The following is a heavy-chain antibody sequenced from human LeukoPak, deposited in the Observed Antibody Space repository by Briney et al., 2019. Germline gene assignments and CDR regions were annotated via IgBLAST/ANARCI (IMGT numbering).Heavy chain of an antibody. D-gene: IGHD3-22*01. CDR2: IYSGGST. Sequence: GGSLRLSCAASGFTVSSNYMSWVRQAPGKGLEWVSVIYSGGSTYYADSVKGRFTISRDNSKNTLYLQMNSLRAEDTAVYYCAKDELITMIVVVITGFDYWGQGTLVTVSS. CDR1: GFTVSSNY. CDR3: AKDELITMIVVVITGFDY. J-gene: IGHJ4*02. V-gene: IGHV3-53*01.